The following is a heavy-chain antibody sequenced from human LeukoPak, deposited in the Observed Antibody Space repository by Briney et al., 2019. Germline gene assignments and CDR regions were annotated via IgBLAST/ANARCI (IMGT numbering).Heavy chain of an antibody. V-gene: IGHV4-59*01. CDR3: ARAPGYSSGWWDY. J-gene: IGHJ4*02. CDR1: GGSISSYY. Sequence: SETLSLTCTVSGGSISSYYGSWIRQPPGKGLEWIGYIYYSGSTNYNPSLKSRVTISVDTSKNRFSLKLTSVTAADTAVYYCARAPGYSSGWWDYWGQGTLVTVSS. CDR2: IYYSGST. D-gene: IGHD6-19*01.